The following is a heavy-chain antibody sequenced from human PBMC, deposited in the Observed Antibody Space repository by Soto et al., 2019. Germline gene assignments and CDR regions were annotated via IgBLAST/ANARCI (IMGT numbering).Heavy chain of an antibody. J-gene: IGHJ4*02. CDR3: ARLGSSWYD. CDR1: GFTFDDYA. Sequence: DVQLVESGGGLVQPGRSLRLSCAASGFTFDDYAMHWVRQAPGKGLEWVSGISWNSGSIGYADSVKGRFTISRDNAKNSLYLQMNSLRAEDTALYYCARLGSSWYDWGQGTLVTVSS. CDR2: ISWNSGSI. V-gene: IGHV3-9*01. D-gene: IGHD6-13*01.